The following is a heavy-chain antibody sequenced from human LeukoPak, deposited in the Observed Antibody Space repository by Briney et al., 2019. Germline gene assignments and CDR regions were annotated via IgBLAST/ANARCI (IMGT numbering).Heavy chain of an antibody. CDR3: ARETIAAAGPYFDY. CDR1: GDSISSGGYY. J-gene: IGHJ4*02. CDR2: IYTSGST. Sequence: SQTLSLTCTVSGDSISSGGYYWSWIRQPAGKGLEWIGRIYTSGSTNYNPSLKSRVTISVDTSKNQFSLKLSSVTAADTAVYYCARETIAAAGPYFDYWGQGTLVTVSS. V-gene: IGHV4-61*02. D-gene: IGHD6-13*01.